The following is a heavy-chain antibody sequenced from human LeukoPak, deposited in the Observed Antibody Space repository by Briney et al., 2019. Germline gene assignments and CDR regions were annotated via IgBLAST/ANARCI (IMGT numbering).Heavy chain of an antibody. V-gene: IGHV1-8*01. CDR3: ATAHGYSSSWYFDY. CDR2: MNPNSGNT. D-gene: IGHD6-13*01. J-gene: IGHJ4*01. Sequence: ASVKVSCKASGYTFTSYDINWVRQATGQGLEWMGWMNPNSGNTGYAQKFQGRVTMTEDTSTDTAYMELSSLRSEDTAVYYCATAHGYSSSWYFDYWGQGTLVTVSS. CDR1: GYTFTSYD.